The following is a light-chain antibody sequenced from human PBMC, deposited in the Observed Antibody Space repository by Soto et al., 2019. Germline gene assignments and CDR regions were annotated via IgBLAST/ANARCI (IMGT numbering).Light chain of an antibody. Sequence: SALTQPASVSGSPGQSTTISCTGTSSDVGSYNLVSWYQQHPGKAPKLMIYEGSKRPSGVSNRFSGSKSGNTASLTISGLQAEDEADYYCCSYAGSSTPEVVFGGGTQLTVL. V-gene: IGLV2-23*01. CDR1: SSDVGSYNL. J-gene: IGLJ2*01. CDR2: EGS. CDR3: CSYAGSSTPEVV.